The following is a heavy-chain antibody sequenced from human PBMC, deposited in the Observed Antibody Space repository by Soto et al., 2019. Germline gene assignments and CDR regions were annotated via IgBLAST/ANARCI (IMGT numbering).Heavy chain of an antibody. V-gene: IGHV5-10-1*01. J-gene: IGHJ6*02. D-gene: IGHD1-26*01. CDR1: GYSFTSYW. CDR3: ASLNSGSYNYYYYYYGMDV. CDR2: IDPSDSYT. Sequence: PGESLKISCKGSGYSFTSYWISWVRQMPGKGLEWMGRIDPSDSYTNYSPSFQGHVTISADKSISTAYLQWSSLKASDTAMYYCASLNSGSYNYYYYYYGMDVWGHGTTVTVSS.